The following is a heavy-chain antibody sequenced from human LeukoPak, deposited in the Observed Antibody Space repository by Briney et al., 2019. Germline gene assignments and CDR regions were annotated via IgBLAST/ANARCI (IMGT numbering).Heavy chain of an antibody. CDR2: ISGSTSYI. CDR3: ARGSDFVWGSYRPYFDY. D-gene: IGHD3-16*02. Sequence: PGGSLRLSCVASAFTFRTYSMHWVRQAPGKGLEWVSSISGSTSYIYYADSVRGRFTISRDNAKNSLYLQMNSLGPEDTAVYYCARGSDFVWGSYRPYFDYWGQGTLVTVSS. J-gene: IGHJ4*02. V-gene: IGHV3-21*01. CDR1: AFTFRTYS.